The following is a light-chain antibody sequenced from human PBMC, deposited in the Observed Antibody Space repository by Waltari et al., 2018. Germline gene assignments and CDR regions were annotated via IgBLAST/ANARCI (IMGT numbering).Light chain of an antibody. V-gene: IGLV2-14*01. CDR2: EVS. J-gene: IGLJ1*01. CDR3: SSYTGSSTPYV. Sequence: QSALTQPASVSGSPGQSITISCTGTSSDVGGYNPVSWYQQHPGKAPKLMIYEVSNRPSGVSNRFSGSKSGNTASLTISGLQAEDEADYYCSSYTGSSTPYVFGSGTKVTVL. CDR1: SSDVGGYNP.